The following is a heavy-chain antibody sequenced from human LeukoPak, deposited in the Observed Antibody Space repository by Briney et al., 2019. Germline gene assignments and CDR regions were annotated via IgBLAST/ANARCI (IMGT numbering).Heavy chain of an antibody. CDR3: SRENGAFSPFGY. D-gene: IGHD2-8*01. CDR1: GVSIRTTNC. CDR2: VSLEGVR. J-gene: IGHJ4*02. Sequence: SSGTLSLTCGVSGVSIRTTNCWNWVRQFPGQGLQWIGEVSLEGVRNYNPSLTSRVTMSLDRAKNLLSLNLNSVTAADTAVYYCSRENGAFSPFGYWGQGILVTV. V-gene: IGHV4-4*02.